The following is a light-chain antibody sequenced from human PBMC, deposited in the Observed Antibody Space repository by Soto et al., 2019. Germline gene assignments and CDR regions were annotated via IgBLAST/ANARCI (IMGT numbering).Light chain of an antibody. CDR2: DAS. CDR3: QQRSNWPPT. CDR1: QSVSSY. Sequence: ETVLTQSPATQSLSPGERATLSCRASQSVSSYLAWYQQKPGQAPRLLIYDASNRATGIPARFSGSGSGTDFTLTISSLEPEDFAVYYCQQRSNWPPTFGPGTQVDIK. J-gene: IGKJ3*01. V-gene: IGKV3-11*01.